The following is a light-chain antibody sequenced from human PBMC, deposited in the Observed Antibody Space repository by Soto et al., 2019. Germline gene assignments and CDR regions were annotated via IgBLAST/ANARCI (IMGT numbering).Light chain of an antibody. V-gene: IGLV6-57*04. Sequence: FMLTQPHSVSESPGKTVTISCTRSSGSIASNYVQWYQQRPGSAPTTVIYEYNQRPSGVPDRFSGSIDSSSNSASLTISGLKTEDEADYYCQSYDSSNPVVFGGGTKLTVL. CDR1: SGSIASNY. J-gene: IGLJ2*01. CDR2: EYN. CDR3: QSYDSSNPVV.